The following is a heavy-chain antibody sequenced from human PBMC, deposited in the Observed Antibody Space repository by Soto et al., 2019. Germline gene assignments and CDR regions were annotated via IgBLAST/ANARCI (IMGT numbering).Heavy chain of an antibody. V-gene: IGHV3-21*02. D-gene: IGHD6-13*01. CDR1: GFTFSSYS. CDR3: ARHQGPAAGNYGMDV. CDR2: FSSSSSYI. Sequence: EVQLVESGGGLVKPGGSLRLSCAASGFTFSSYSMNWFRQAPGKGLEWVASFSSSSSYIYHADSVKGRFTMSRDKAKNSLFLQMSSLRAEDTALYYCARHQGPAAGNYGMDVGGRGTTVTVSS. J-gene: IGHJ6*02.